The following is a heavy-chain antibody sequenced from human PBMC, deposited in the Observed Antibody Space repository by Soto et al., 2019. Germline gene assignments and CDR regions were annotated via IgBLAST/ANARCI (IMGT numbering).Heavy chain of an antibody. J-gene: IGHJ4*02. CDR1: GFTFSSYW. D-gene: IGHD1-26*01. V-gene: IGHV3-74*01. Sequence: EVQLVESGGGLVQPGGSLRLSCAASGFTFSSYWMHWVRQAPGKGLVWVSRINSGGSSTDYADSVKGRFTISRDNAKNTLYRQLNSLRVEDTAVYYCARDSGSYADYWGQGTLVTVSS. CDR3: ARDSGSYADY. CDR2: INSGGSST.